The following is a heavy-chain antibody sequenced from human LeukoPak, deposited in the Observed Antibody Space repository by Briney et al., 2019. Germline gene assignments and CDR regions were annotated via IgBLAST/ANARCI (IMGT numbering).Heavy chain of an antibody. Sequence: PGRSLRLSCAASGFTFSSYAMHWVRQTPGKGLEWVAVISFDGRNKHYTDSVKGRFTISRDNSKNTLYLQMNSLRAEDTAVYYCAKDYGYGGNVEFPHYWGQGSLVTVSS. CDR1: GFTFSSYA. D-gene: IGHD4-23*01. V-gene: IGHV3-30*04. J-gene: IGHJ4*02. CDR2: ISFDGRNK. CDR3: AKDYGYGGNVEFPHY.